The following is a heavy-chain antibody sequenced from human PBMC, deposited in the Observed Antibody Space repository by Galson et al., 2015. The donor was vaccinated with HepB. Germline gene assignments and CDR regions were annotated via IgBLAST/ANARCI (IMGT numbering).Heavy chain of an antibody. V-gene: IGHV3-30*18. CDR3: AKEAYDFWSGYPSSWFDP. Sequence: SLRLSCAASGFTFSSYGMHWVRQAPGKGLEWVAVISYDGSNKYYADSVKGRFTISRDNSKNTLYLQMNSLRAEDTAVYYCAKEAYDFWSGYPSSWFDPWCQGTLVTVSS. CDR2: ISYDGSNK. J-gene: IGHJ5*02. CDR1: GFTFSSYG. D-gene: IGHD3-3*01.